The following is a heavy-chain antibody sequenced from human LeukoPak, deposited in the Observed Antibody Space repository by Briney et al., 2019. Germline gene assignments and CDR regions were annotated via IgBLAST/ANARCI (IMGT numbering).Heavy chain of an antibody. CDR3: ARDFFHGHCAGLSCFLLDY. D-gene: IGHD2-15*01. CDR2: ISANNGNT. V-gene: IGHV1-18*01. J-gene: IGHJ4*02. CDR1: GYTFTSYG. Sequence: ASVKVSCKASGYTFTSYGISWVRQAPGQGLEWMGWISANNGNTNSAQKFQGRVTITTDTSTSTAYMELRSLRSDDRAVYYCARDFFHGHCAGLSCFLLDYWCQGSMVTVSS.